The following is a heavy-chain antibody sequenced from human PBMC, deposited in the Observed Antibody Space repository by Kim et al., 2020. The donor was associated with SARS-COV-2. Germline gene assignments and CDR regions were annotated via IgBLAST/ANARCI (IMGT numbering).Heavy chain of an antibody. D-gene: IGHD3-10*01. CDR2: IYYSGST. J-gene: IGHJ5*02. Sequence: SETLSLTCTVSGGSISSSSYYWGWIRQPPGKGLEWIGSIYYSGSTYYNPSLKSRVTISVDTSKNQFSLKLSSVTAADTAVYYCARHGPPWYYGSGSLTNNWFDPWGQGTLVTVSS. CDR3: ARHGPPWYYGSGSLTNNWFDP. CDR1: GGSISSSSYY. V-gene: IGHV4-39*01.